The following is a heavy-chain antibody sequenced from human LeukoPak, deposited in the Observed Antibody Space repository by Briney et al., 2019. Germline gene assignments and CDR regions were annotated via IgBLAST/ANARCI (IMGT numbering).Heavy chain of an antibody. CDR3: ARRFGELLNYMDV. Sequence: GGSLRLTCAASGFIFRNYALHRVRQAPGKGLEYISAISSNGRTTYYAESVRGRFTISRDDSKNTLYLQMGSLRAEDMAVYYCARRFGELLNYMDVWGTGTTVTVSS. CDR2: ISSNGRTT. J-gene: IGHJ6*03. D-gene: IGHD3-10*01. V-gene: IGHV3-64*02. CDR1: GFIFRNYA.